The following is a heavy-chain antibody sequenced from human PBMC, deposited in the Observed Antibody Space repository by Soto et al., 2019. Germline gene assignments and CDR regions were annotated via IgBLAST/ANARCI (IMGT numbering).Heavy chain of an antibody. CDR2: ISTYNSRT. D-gene: IGHD2-2*02. CDR3: ARARYCASPSCYKHYYYGMDT. V-gene: IGHV1-18*04. CDR1: GYTFTSHG. J-gene: IGHJ6*02. Sequence: QDQLVQSGAEVKKPGASVKISCEASGYTFTSHGISWVRQAPGQGLEGLGWISTYNSRTHYAQKVQGRVTMTTDTSTSTAYLDLRSLTFDDTAVYYCARARYCASPSCYKHYYYGMDTWGQGTTVTVSS.